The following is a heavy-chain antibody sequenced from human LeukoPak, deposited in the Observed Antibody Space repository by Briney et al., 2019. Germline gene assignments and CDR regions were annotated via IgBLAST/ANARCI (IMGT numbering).Heavy chain of an antibody. CDR2: INHSGST. D-gene: IGHD5-12*01. Sequence: SETLSLTCAVYGGSFSGYYWSWIRQPPGKGLERIGEINHSGSTNYNPSLKSRVTISVDTSKNQFSLKLSSVTAADTAVYYCARARGYSGYDLPGYWGQGTLVTVSS. CDR3: ARARGYSGYDLPGY. J-gene: IGHJ4*02. CDR1: GGSFSGYY. V-gene: IGHV4-34*01.